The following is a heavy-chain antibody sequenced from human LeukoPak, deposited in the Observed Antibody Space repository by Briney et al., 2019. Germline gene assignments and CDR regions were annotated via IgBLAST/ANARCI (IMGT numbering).Heavy chain of an antibody. Sequence: ASVKVSCTASGYTFTGYYMHWVRQAPGHGLEWMGWINPNSGGTNYAQKFQGRVTMTRATSISTAYMELSRLRSDDTAAYYCATEHGYTADYWGQGTLGTVSS. J-gene: IGHJ4*02. V-gene: IGHV1-2*02. CDR3: ATEHGYTADY. D-gene: IGHD5-24*01. CDR2: INPNSGGT. CDR1: GYTFTGYY.